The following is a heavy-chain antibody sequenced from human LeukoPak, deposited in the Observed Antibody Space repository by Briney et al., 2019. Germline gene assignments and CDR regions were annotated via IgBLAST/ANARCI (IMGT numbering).Heavy chain of an antibody. Sequence: GASVTVSCKASGYTFTTYHLHWVRQAPGQGLXXXXXXXPSGGRTTYARKFQGRVTVTRDTSTSTLYMDLSSLRSDDTAVYYCARGKIAVPGEYYYAMDVWGQGTTVTASS. D-gene: IGHD6-19*01. CDR1: GYTFTTYH. V-gene: IGHV1-46*01. J-gene: IGHJ6*02. CDR2: XXPSGGRT. CDR3: ARGKIAVPGEYYYAMDV.